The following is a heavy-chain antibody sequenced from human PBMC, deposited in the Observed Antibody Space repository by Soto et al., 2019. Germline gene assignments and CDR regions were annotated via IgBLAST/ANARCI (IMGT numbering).Heavy chain of an antibody. V-gene: IGHV1-18*01. CDR1: GYTFTSYG. CDR2: ISAYNGNT. Sequence: ASVKVSCKASGYTFTSYGISWVRQAPGQGLEWMGWISAYNGNTNYAQKLQGRVTMTTDTTTRTAYMELRSLRSDDTAVYYCARDEGYGSIPGPRGQGTLVTVSS. D-gene: IGHD3-10*01. CDR3: ARDEGYGSIPGP. J-gene: IGHJ5*02.